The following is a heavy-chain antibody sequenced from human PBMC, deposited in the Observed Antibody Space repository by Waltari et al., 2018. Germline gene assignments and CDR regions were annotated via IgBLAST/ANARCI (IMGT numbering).Heavy chain of an antibody. D-gene: IGHD1-1*01. J-gene: IGHJ6*03. CDR2: IYPGDSDT. Sequence: EVQLVQSGAEVKKPGESLKISGKGSGYRFTSYWIGWVLQLPGNGLEWRGIIYPGDSDTRYSPSFQGQVTISADKSISTAYLQWSSLKASDTAMHYCARHIGRNREAEQGDYYYYYMDVWGKGTTVTVSS. V-gene: IGHV5-51*01. CDR1: GYRFTSYW. CDR3: ARHIGRNREAEQGDYYYYYMDV.